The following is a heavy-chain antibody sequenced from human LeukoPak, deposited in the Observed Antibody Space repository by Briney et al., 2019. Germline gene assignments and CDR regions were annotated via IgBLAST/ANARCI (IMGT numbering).Heavy chain of an antibody. V-gene: IGHV4-39*07. CDR1: GGSISSSSYY. D-gene: IGHD3-3*01. CDR3: ARAFLGWLLYSDNWFDP. CDR2: IYYSGST. J-gene: IGHJ5*02. Sequence: SETLSLTCTVSGGSISSSSYYWGWIRPPPGKGLEWVGSIYYSGSTYYNPSLKRRVTISVDSSKNQFSLKLSSVTAADTAVYYWARAFLGWLLYSDNWFDPWGQGTLVTVSS.